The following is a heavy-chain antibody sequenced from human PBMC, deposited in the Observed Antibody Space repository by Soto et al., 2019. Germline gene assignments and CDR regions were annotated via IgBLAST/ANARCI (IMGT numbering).Heavy chain of an antibody. J-gene: IGHJ4*02. CDR2: IYYSGST. Sequence: SETLSLTCTVSGGSISSYYWSWIRQPPGKGLEWIGYIYYSGSTNYNPSLKSRVTISVDTSKNQFSLKLSSVTAADTAVYYCAREGGGYCSGGSCHPSYFDYWGQGTLVTVSS. CDR3: AREGGGYCSGGSCHPSYFDY. CDR1: GGSISSYY. D-gene: IGHD2-15*01. V-gene: IGHV4-59*01.